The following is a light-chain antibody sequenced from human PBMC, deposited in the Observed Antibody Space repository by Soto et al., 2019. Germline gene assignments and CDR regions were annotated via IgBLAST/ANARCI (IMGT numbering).Light chain of an antibody. CDR3: QQYGSSQLT. J-gene: IGKJ3*01. Sequence: EIVLTQSPGTLSLSPGERATLSCRASQSVSSSYLAWYQQKPGQAPRLLIYGASSRATGIPDRFSGSGSGTDFTLTISRLEPEDFAVYYCQQYGSSQLTFGPGTKVDIK. CDR1: QSVSSSY. V-gene: IGKV3-20*01. CDR2: GAS.